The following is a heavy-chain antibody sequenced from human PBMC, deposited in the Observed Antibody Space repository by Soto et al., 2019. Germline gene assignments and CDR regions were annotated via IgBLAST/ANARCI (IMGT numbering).Heavy chain of an antibody. Sequence: QVQLQESGPGLVKPSQTLSLTCTVSGGSMNSGGYCWNWIRQHPGEGLEWIGCISYGGTTSYNPSLKRRVTISVDTSKNQFSLKLSSVTAAVTAVYYCSRGILVWGQGTLITVSS. CDR1: GGSMNSGGYC. D-gene: IGHD2-15*01. CDR2: ISYGGTT. CDR3: SRGILV. V-gene: IGHV4-31*03. J-gene: IGHJ4*02.